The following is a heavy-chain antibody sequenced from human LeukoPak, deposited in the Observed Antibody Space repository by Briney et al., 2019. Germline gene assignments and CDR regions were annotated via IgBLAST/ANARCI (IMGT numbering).Heavy chain of an antibody. CDR2: IRSKAFGETA. CDR1: GFTFCDYA. CDR3: TRDRGSSTLGDY. J-gene: IGHJ4*02. Sequence: GGSLRLSCTVSGFTFCDYAINWVRQAPGKGLEWVGFIRSKAFGETAEYAASVKGRFTISRDDSKSIAYLQMNSLKTEDTAVYYCTRDRGSSTLGDYWGQGTLVTVSS. V-gene: IGHV3-49*04. D-gene: IGHD7-27*01.